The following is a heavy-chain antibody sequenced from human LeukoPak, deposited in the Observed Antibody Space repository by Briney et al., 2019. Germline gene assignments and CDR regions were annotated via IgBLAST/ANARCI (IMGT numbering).Heavy chain of an antibody. J-gene: IGHJ4*02. CDR3: AREIPYPDCSSSGCYGPWDY. CDR2: MNPNSGNT. D-gene: IGHD2-2*01. V-gene: IGHV1-8*02. CDR1: GYTFTSYD. Sequence: ASVKVSCKASGYTFTSYDINWVRQATGQGLEWMGWMNPNSGNTDYAQKFQDRVTLTTDTSTTTAYMELRSLTSDDTAVYYCAREIPYPDCSSSGCYGPWDYWGQGTLVLVSS.